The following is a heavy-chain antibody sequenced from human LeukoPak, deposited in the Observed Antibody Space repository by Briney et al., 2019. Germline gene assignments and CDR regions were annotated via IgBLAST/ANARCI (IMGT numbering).Heavy chain of an antibody. Sequence: SETLSLTCTVSGYSISSGYYWGWIRQPPGKGLEWIGSIYHSGSTYYNPSLKSRVTISVDTSKNQFSLKLSSVTAADTAVYYCARLRYYYGSGSHYYYYMDVWGKGTTVTVSS. CDR1: GYSISSGYY. V-gene: IGHV4-38-2*02. CDR3: ARLRYYYGSGSHYYYYMDV. CDR2: IYHSGST. D-gene: IGHD3-10*01. J-gene: IGHJ6*03.